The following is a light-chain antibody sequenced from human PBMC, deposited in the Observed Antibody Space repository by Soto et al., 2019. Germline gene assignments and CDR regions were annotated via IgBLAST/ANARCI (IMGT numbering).Light chain of an antibody. CDR1: QSVSSSY. CDR3: QQYGSSPHT. CDR2: DAS. V-gene: IGKV3D-20*01. J-gene: IGKJ2*01. Sequence: EIVLTQSPATLSLSPGERATLSCGASQSVSSSYLAWYQQKPGLAPRLLIYDASSRATGIPDRFSGSWSGTDFTLTISRLEPEDVAVYYCQQYGSSPHTFGQGTKLEIK.